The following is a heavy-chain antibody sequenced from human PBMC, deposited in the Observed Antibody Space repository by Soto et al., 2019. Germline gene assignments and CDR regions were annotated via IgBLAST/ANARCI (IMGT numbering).Heavy chain of an antibody. CDR2: ISYDGSQK. CDR3: AKDLVGGVRYYYGMDV. D-gene: IGHD1-26*01. V-gene: IGHV3-30*18. CDR1: GFSFSSYG. J-gene: IGHJ6*02. Sequence: QVQLVESGGGVVQPGRSLRLSCAASGFSFSSYGMHWVRQAPGKGLEWVALISYDGSQKYSADSVHGRFTISRDNSKNTLYLQMNSLRGEDTAVYYCAKDLVGGVRYYYGMDVWGQGTTVTVSS.